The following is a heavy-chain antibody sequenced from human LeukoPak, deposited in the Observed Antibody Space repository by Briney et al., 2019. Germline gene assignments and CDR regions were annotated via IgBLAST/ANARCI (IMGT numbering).Heavy chain of an antibody. J-gene: IGHJ6*02. CDR1: GYTFTSYA. D-gene: IGHD2-21*02. CDR3: ARGDISVTATAYYFYGMDV. Sequence: ASVKVSCKASGYTFTSYAMNWVRQAPGQGLEWMGWINTNTGNPTYAQGFTGRFVFSLNTSISTAYLQISSLKAEDTAVYYCARGDISVTATAYYFYGMDVWGQGTTVTVSS. V-gene: IGHV7-4-1*02. CDR2: INTNTGNP.